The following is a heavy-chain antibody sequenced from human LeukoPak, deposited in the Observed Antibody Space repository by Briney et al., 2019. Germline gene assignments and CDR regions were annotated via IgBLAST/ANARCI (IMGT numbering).Heavy chain of an antibody. D-gene: IGHD3-16*02. Sequence: PGGSLRLSCAASGFTFSSYSMNWVRQAPGKGLEWVSSISSSSSYIYCADSVKGRFTISRDNAKNSLYLQMNSLRAEDTAVYYCARDLITFGGVIVNFDYWGQGTLVTVSS. CDR1: GFTFSSYS. J-gene: IGHJ4*02. CDR3: ARDLITFGGVIVNFDY. CDR2: ISSSSSYI. V-gene: IGHV3-21*01.